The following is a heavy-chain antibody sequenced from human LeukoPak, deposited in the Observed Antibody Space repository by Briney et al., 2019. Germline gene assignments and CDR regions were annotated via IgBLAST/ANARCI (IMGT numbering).Heavy chain of an antibody. CDR1: GFTFSEYY. CDR2: ISPGGSTI. V-gene: IGHV3-11*04. D-gene: IGHD6-6*01. J-gene: IGHJ4*02. CDR3: ARDRESSSMSWAFDY. Sequence: GGSLRLSCAASGFTFSEYYMTWIRQAPGKGLEWLSYISPGGSTIYYADSMKGRLTISRDNAKKSLDLQMNSPRAEDTAVYYCARDRESSSMSWAFDYWGQGTLVTVSS.